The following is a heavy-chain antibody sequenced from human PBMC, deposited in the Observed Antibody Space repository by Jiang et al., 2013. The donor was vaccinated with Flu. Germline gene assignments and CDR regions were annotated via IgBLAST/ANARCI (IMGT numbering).Heavy chain of an antibody. CDR2: ISNAGDT. CDR1: GVSINSHF. J-gene: IGHJ4*02. Sequence: GLVKPSETLSLTCTVSGVSINSHFWTWVRQPPGKGLEWIGYISNAGDTKYHPSLRSRVTFSRDTTKNQFSLNLNSVTAADTAVYFCARDRGWLQFDDWGQ. CDR3: ARDRGWLQFDD. D-gene: IGHD5-24*01. V-gene: IGHV4-59*11.